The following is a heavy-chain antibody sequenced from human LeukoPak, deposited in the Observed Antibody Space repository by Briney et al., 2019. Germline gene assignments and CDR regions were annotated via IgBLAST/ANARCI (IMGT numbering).Heavy chain of an antibody. Sequence: ASVKVSCKASGYTFTGYYMHWMRQAPGQGLEWMGWINPNSGGTNYAQKFQGWVTMTRDTSISTAYMELSRLRSDDTAVYYCATADCSGGSCPIDVWGKGTTVTVSS. J-gene: IGHJ6*04. V-gene: IGHV1-2*04. D-gene: IGHD2-15*01. CDR3: ATADCSGGSCPIDV. CDR1: GYTFTGYY. CDR2: INPNSGGT.